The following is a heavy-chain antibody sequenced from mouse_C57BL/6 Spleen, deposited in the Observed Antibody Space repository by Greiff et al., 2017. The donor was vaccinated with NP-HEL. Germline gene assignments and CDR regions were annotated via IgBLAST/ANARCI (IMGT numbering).Heavy chain of an antibody. CDR3: ARGDRDYGWYFDV. Sequence: VQLQQSGAELAKPGASVKLSCKASGYTFTSYWMHWVKQRPGQGLEWIGYINPSSGYTKYNQKFKDKATLTADKSSSTAYMQLSSLTYEDSAVYYGARGDRDYGWYFDVWGTGTTVTVSS. CDR2: INPSSGYT. CDR1: GYTFTSYW. J-gene: IGHJ1*03. D-gene: IGHD2-4*01. V-gene: IGHV1-7*01.